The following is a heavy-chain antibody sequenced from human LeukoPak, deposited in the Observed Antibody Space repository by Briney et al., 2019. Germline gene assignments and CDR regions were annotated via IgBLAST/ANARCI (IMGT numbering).Heavy chain of an antibody. Sequence: ASVKVSCKASGYTFTSYYMHWVRQAPGQGLEWMGWISAYNGNTNYAQKLQGRVTMTTDTSTSTAYMELRSLRPDDTAVYYCARDSKPYYYDSSGWVPDYWGQGTLVTVSS. J-gene: IGHJ4*02. CDR2: ISAYNGNT. D-gene: IGHD3-22*01. V-gene: IGHV1-18*04. CDR3: ARDSKPYYYDSSGWVPDY. CDR1: GYTFTSYY.